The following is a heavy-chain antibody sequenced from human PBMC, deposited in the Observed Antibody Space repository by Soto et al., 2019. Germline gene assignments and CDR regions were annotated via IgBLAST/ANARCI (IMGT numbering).Heavy chain of an antibody. D-gene: IGHD6-13*01. CDR3: ARGARVAAASGDWFDP. Sequence: ASVKVSCKASGYTFTSYYMHWVRQAPGQGLEWMGIINPSGGSTSYAQKFQGRVTMTRDTSTSTVYMELRSLRPEDTAVYYCARGARVAAASGDWFDPWGQGTLVTVSS. CDR1: GYTFTSYY. CDR2: INPSGGST. V-gene: IGHV1-46*01. J-gene: IGHJ5*02.